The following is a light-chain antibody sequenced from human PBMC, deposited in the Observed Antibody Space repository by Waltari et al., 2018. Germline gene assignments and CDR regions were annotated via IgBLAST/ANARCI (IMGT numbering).Light chain of an antibody. V-gene: IGKV3-15*01. CDR1: QSVGTN. J-gene: IGKJ3*01. Sequence: ETVMTQSPTTLSVSPGEGVTLSCRASQSVGTNLAWHQHKPGQAPRLLIYGASTRAAGIPVRCSGSGSGTEFTFTISGLQSEDFAVYYCHQYNNWPPFTFGPGTKVDI. CDR2: GAS. CDR3: HQYNNWPPFT.